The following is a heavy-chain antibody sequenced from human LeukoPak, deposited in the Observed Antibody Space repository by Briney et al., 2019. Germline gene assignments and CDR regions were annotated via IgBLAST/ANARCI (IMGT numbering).Heavy chain of an antibody. CDR3: ARGLRGATNAFDI. Sequence: GGSLRLSCAVSGFTFSGHYMSWIRQAPGKGLEWVSYISGSSSGIYSADSVRGRFTISRDNAKNSLYLQMKSLSAEDTAVYYCARGLRGATNAFDIWGQGTMVTVSS. CDR2: ISGSSSGI. V-gene: IGHV3-11*01. CDR1: GFTFSGHY. D-gene: IGHD1-26*01. J-gene: IGHJ3*02.